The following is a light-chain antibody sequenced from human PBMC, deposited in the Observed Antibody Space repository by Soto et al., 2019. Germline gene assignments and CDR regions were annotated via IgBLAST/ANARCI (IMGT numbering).Light chain of an antibody. CDR1: QDISNY. Sequence: DIQMTQSPSSLSASVGDRVTITCRASQDISNYLAWYQQRPGEVPKLLIYAASTLHSGVPSRFSGSGSGTDFTLTISSLKPEDAAAYFCQKCNSPPPFTFGPGTKVDIK. J-gene: IGKJ3*01. CDR3: QKCNSPPPFT. CDR2: AAS. V-gene: IGKV1-27*01.